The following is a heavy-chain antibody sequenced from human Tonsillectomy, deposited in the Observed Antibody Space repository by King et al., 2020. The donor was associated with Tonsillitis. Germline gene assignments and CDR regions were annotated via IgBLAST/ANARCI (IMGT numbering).Heavy chain of an antibody. D-gene: IGHD6-13*01. J-gene: IGHJ6*04. CDR1: GFTFSNFA. CDR3: AKERQQNLPRGVIDV. CDR2: IYVTGSIT. Sequence: VQLQESGGDLVQPGGSLRLSCTASGFTFSNFAMNWVRQAPGKGLEWESVIYVTGSITYYADSVKGRFTISRVNSNNTLYLQMIGLRAEDTAVYYFAKERQQNLPRGVIDVWGEGTTLSVFS. V-gene: IGHV3-23*03.